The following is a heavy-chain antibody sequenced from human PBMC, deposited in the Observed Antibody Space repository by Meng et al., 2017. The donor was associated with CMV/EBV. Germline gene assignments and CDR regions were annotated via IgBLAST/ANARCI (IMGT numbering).Heavy chain of an antibody. Sequence: GGSLRLSCAASEFTFSNYAIHWFRRAPGKGLEWVAVTSYDGSTKHYADSVKGRFTISRDNSKNTVFLQMNSLRPEDTAVYYCARDLCGDSSCSPFGYWGQGALVTVSS. D-gene: IGHD2-15*01. V-gene: IGHV3-30-3*01. CDR1: EFTFSNYA. CDR3: ARDLCGDSSCSPFGY. J-gene: IGHJ4*02. CDR2: TSYDGSTK.